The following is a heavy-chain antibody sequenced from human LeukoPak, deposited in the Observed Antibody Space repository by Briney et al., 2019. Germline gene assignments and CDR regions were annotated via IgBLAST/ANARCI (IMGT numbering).Heavy chain of an antibody. V-gene: IGHV4-59*01. CDR1: GGSISSYY. Sequence: SETLSLTCSVSGGSISSYYWSWIRQPPGKGLEWIGYIYYSGSTNYNPSLKSRVTISVDTSKNQFSLKLSSVTAADTAVYYCARGYDFWSGKGGLDYWGQGTLVTVSS. D-gene: IGHD3-3*01. J-gene: IGHJ4*02. CDR3: ARGYDFWSGKGGLDY. CDR2: IYYSGST.